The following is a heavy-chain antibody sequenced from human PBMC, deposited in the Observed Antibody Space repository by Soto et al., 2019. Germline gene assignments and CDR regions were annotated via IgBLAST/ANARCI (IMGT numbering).Heavy chain of an antibody. CDR2: VYYTGST. V-gene: IGHV4-59*08. CDR3: ARTVLGPDLLADSFVDYYYYMDV. Sequence: PSETLSLTCPVSGGSISNFYSSWIRQPPGKGLEWIGYVYYTGSTSYNPSLKRRVTFSADSSRGQFSLRLNSVTAADTAVYYCARTVLGPDLLADSFVDYYYYMDVWGQGTTVTVSS. J-gene: IGHJ6*03. CDR1: GGSISNFY. D-gene: IGHD3-9*01.